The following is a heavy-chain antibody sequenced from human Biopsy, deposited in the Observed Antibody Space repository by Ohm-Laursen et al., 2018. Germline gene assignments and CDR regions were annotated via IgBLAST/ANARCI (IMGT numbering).Heavy chain of an antibody. CDR3: ARGGTLVVVPTAVLHSFDI. Sequence: SVKVSCNASGYTFSSYGINWVRQAPGQGLEWLGWISTYNGNTNYAQNLQGRVTMTTDTSTSTAYMELRSLRSDDTAVYYCARGGTLVVVPTAVLHSFDIWGQGTMVTVTS. CDR1: GYTFSSYG. D-gene: IGHD2-2*01. J-gene: IGHJ3*02. CDR2: ISTYNGNT. V-gene: IGHV1-18*01.